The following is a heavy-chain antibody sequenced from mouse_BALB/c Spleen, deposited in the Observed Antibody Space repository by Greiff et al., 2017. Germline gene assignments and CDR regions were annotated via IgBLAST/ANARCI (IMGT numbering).Heavy chain of an antibody. D-gene: IGHD4-1*01. CDR1: GFTFSSFG. CDR3: ARRLTGKDGFAY. CDR2: ISSGSSTI. Sequence: EVQGVESGGGLVQPGGSRKLSCAASGFTFSSFGMHCVRQAPEKGLEWVAYISSGSSTIYYADTVKGRFTISRDNPKNTLFLQMTSLRSEDTAMYYCARRLTGKDGFAYWGQGTLVTVSA. V-gene: IGHV5-17*02. J-gene: IGHJ3*01.